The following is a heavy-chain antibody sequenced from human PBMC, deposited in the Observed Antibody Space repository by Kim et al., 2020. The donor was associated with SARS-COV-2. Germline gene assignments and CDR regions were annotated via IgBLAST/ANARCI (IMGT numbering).Heavy chain of an antibody. D-gene: IGHD3-10*01. CDR1: GGTFSSYA. J-gene: IGHJ6*02. CDR2: IIPIFGTA. Sequence: SVKVSCKASGGTFSSYAISWVRQAPGQGLEWMGGIIPIFGTANYAQKFQGRVTITADESTSTAYMELSSLRSEDTAVYYCATHFPRGDYYYYGMDVLGQGTTVTVSS. V-gene: IGHV1-69*13. CDR3: ATHFPRGDYYYYGMDV.